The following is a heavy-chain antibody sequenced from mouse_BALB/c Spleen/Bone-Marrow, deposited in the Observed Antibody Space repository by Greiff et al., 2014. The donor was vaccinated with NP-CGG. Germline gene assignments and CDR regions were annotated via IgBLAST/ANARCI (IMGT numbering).Heavy chain of an antibody. J-gene: IGHJ4*01. CDR2: ISGGGSYT. V-gene: IGHV5-9-2*01. CDR1: GFTFSSYG. D-gene: IGHD2-14*01. Sequence: EVQRVESGGGLVKPGGSLKLSCAASGFTFSSYGMSWVRQTPEKRLEWVATISGGGSYTYYPDSVKGRFTISRDNAKNNLYLQMSSLRSEDTALYYCARGHYRYDAYAMDYWGQGTSVTVSS. CDR3: ARGHYRYDAYAMDY.